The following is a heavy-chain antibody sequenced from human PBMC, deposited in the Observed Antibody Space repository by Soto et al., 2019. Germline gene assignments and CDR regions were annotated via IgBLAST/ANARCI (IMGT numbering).Heavy chain of an antibody. D-gene: IGHD3-22*01. J-gene: IGHJ6*02. CDR3: AREGSPHYYDSSGYTYGMDV. V-gene: IGHV4-31*03. CDR1: GGSISSGGYS. CDR2: IYYSGST. Sequence: SETLSLTCTVSGGSISSGGYSWSWIRQHPXKGLEWIGYIYYSGSTYYNPSLTSRVTISVDTSKNQFSLKLSSVTAADTAVYYCAREGSPHYYDSSGYTYGMDVWGQGTTVTVSS.